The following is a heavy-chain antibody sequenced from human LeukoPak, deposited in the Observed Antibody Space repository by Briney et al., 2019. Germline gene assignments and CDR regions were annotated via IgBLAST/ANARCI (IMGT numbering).Heavy chain of an antibody. J-gene: IGHJ4*02. Sequence: PGRSLRLSCAASGFIVSNNYMSWVRQAPGKGLEWVSVISDGGTTYYTDSVKGRFTISRDDSKNTLYLQMSGLKADDTAMYYCARDAGRSGCAHWGQGTLVTVSS. CDR2: ISDGGTT. V-gene: IGHV3-53*01. CDR1: GFIVSNNY. D-gene: IGHD3-3*01. CDR3: ARDAGRSGCAH.